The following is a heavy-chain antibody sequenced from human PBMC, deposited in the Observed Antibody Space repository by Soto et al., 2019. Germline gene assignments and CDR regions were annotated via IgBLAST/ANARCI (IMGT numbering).Heavy chain of an antibody. CDR2: INPSGGGT. Sequence: QVQLVQSGAEVKKPGASVKVSCKASGYTFNSYYMHWVRQAPGQGLEWMGIINPSGGGTSYAQKFQGGVTMTKDTSTITVYMELSSLRSEDTAVYYCAREGASSGAFDYWGQGTLVTVSS. J-gene: IGHJ4*02. V-gene: IGHV1-46*02. CDR3: AREGASSGAFDY. D-gene: IGHD2-15*01. CDR1: GYTFNSYY.